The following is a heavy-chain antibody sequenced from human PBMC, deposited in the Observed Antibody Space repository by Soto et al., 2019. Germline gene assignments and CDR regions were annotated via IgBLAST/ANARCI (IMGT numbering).Heavy chain of an antibody. CDR3: AKDTATAITSYYFYGMDV. CDR1: GFTFSSYS. D-gene: IGHD5-12*01. CDR2: IRCSGRTI. Sequence: GGSLRLSCAASGFTFSSYSMNWVRQAPGKGLEWVAYIRCSGRTIYYADSVRGRFTISRDNSKNSLHLQMNSLRGEDTAVYYCAKDTATAITSYYFYGMDVWGQGTTVTVSS. V-gene: IGHV3-48*01. J-gene: IGHJ6*02.